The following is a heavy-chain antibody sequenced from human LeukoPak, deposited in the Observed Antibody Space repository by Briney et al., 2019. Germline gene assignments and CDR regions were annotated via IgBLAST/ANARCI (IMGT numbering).Heavy chain of an antibody. D-gene: IGHD3-16*01. CDR1: GFTFNIHA. V-gene: IGHV3-23*01. CDR2: IGGSADDT. Sequence: PGGSLRLSCAASGFTFNIHAMTWVRQAPGKGLEWVAVIGGSADDTYYADSVKGRFTVSRDDSKNTVFLQMNSLRDDDTAVYYCAKDATTRNSVWDYFDHWGQGILVTVSS. J-gene: IGHJ4*02. CDR3: AKDATTRNSVWDYFDH.